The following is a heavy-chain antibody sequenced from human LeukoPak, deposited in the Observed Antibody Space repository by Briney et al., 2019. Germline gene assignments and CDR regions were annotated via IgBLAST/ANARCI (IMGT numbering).Heavy chain of an antibody. CDR3: ARALGYYDSSGYYYD. CDR2: ISYDGSNK. D-gene: IGHD3-22*01. Sequence: PGRSLRLSCAASGFSFSSYGMHWVRQAPGKGLGWVAAISYDGSNKYYADSVKGRFTISGDNAKNSLYLQMNSLRAEDTAVYYCARALGYYDSSGYYYDWGQGTLVTVSS. V-gene: IGHV3-30*03. J-gene: IGHJ4*02. CDR1: GFSFSSYG.